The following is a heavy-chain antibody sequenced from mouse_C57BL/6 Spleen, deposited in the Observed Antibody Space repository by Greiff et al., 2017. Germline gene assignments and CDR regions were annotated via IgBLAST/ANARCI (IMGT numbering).Heavy chain of an antibody. CDR2: ISSGGSYT. CDR3: ARHRDYGERAWFAY. J-gene: IGHJ3*01. V-gene: IGHV5-6*01. D-gene: IGHD2-4*01. CDR1: GFTFSSYG. Sequence: EVKVVESGGDLVKPGGSLKLSCAASGFTFSSYGMSWVRQSPDKRLEWVATISSGGSYTYYPDNVKGRFTISRDNAKNTLYMQMSSLKSEDTAMYSCARHRDYGERAWFAYWGQGTLVTVSA.